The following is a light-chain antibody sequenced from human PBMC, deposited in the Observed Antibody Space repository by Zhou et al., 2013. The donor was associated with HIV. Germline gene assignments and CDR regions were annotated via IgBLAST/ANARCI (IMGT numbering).Light chain of an antibody. CDR3: QQYGDSPGST. Sequence: EIVLTQSPDTLSLFPGERATLSCRASQSVSRYLAWYQHKRGQAPRLLIYDTSNRATDIPARFSGSGSGTNFTLTISRLEPEDFAVYYCQQYGDSPGSTFGQGTRLEIE. V-gene: IGKV3-11*01. CDR2: DTS. CDR1: QSVSRY. J-gene: IGKJ5*01.